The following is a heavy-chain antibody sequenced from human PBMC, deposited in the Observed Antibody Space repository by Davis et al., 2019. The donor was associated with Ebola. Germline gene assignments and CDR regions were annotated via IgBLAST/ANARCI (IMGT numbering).Heavy chain of an antibody. J-gene: IGHJ4*02. V-gene: IGHV3-73*01. D-gene: IGHD4-23*01. CDR1: GFTFSGSG. CDR3: NHGSNSGDY. Sequence: GESLKISCAASGFTFSGSGIHWVRQASGKGLEWVGRVKSKANSYATAYAASVKGRFAISRDDSKNTAYLQMNSLKIEDTAVHYCNHGSNSGDYWGQGTLVTVSS. CDR2: VKSKANSYAT.